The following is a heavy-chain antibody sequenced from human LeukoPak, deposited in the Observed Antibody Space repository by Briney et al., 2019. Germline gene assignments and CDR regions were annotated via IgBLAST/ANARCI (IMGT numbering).Heavy chain of an antibody. J-gene: IGHJ4*02. CDR1: GYSISSGYY. CDR3: ARGSSFRSGLGS. V-gene: IGHV4-38-2*02. CDR2: IYHSGST. D-gene: IGHD6-19*01. Sequence: SETLSLTCTVSGYSISSGYYWGWIRQPPGKGLEWIGSIYHSGSTNYNPSLKSRVTISVDTSKNQFSLKLSSVTAADTAVYYCARGSSFRSGLGSWGQGTLVTVSS.